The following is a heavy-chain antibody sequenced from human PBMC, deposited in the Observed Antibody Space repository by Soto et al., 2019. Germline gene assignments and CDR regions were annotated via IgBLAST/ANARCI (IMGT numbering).Heavy chain of an antibody. CDR1: GGSISSSSYY. D-gene: IGHD3-22*01. CDR3: ARAYGYFYDSRGSDQTDYVPGLVDY. Sequence: SETLSLTCTVSGGSISSSSYYWGWIRQPPGKGLEWIGSIYYSGSTYYNPSLKSRVTISVDTSKNQFSLKLSSVTAADTAVYYCARAYGYFYDSRGSDQTDYVPGLVDYWGQGTLVTVSS. CDR2: IYYSGST. V-gene: IGHV4-39*01. J-gene: IGHJ4*02.